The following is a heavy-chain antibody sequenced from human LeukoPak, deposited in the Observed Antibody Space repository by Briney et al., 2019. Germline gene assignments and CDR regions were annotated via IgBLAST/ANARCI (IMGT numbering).Heavy chain of an antibody. Sequence: SETLSLTCTVSSGSISSHYWSWIRQPPGKGLEWIGYIYYSGSTNYNPSLKSRVTISVDTSKNQFSLNLSSVTAADTAVYYCARRLEMYDFFDIWGQGTMVTVSS. CDR1: SGSISSHY. CDR2: IYYSGST. CDR3: ARRLEMYDFFDI. D-gene: IGHD3/OR15-3a*01. V-gene: IGHV4-59*08. J-gene: IGHJ3*02.